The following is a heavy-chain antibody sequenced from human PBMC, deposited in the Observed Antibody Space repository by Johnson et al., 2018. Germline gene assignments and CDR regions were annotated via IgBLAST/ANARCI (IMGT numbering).Heavy chain of an antibody. CDR3: ANLPPRRRGYCQH. CDR2: INSDGRST. J-gene: IGHJ1*01. D-gene: IGHD3-22*01. V-gene: IGHV3-74*01. CDR1: GFTFSGYW. Sequence: VQLQESGGGLVQPGGSLRLSCAASGFTFSGYWMHWVRQAPGKGLVWVSRINSDGRSTHYADSVKGRFTISRDNAKNTLYLQMNSLRVEDTAVYYCANLPPRRRGYCQHWGQGTLVTVSS.